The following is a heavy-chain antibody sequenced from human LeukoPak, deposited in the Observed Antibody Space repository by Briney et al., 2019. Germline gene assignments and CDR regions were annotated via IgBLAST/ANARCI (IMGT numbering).Heavy chain of an antibody. CDR1: GASISSHF. Sequence: SETLSLTCSVSGASISSHFWTWIRQAPGMGLEFIGYVYYTGSTYYNPSLKSRLTMSVDTSKNQFSLTLNSMTAAHTALYYCATSTMTTGPYPPPKYLYWGPGTLVTVSS. J-gene: IGHJ4*02. D-gene: IGHD1-1*01. V-gene: IGHV4-59*11. CDR3: ATSTMTTGPYPPPKYLY. CDR2: VYYTGST.